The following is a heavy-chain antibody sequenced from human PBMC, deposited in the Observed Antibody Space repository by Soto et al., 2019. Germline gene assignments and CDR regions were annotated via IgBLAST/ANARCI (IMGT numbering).Heavy chain of an antibody. CDR1: GYSFTSYW. D-gene: IGHD4-17*01. CDR3: ARHTVYDYYYYMDV. CDR2: IYPGDSDT. J-gene: IGHJ6*03. Sequence: GESLKISCKGSGYSFTSYWIGWVRQMPGKGLEWRGIIYPGDSDTRYSPSFEGQVTISADKSISTAYRQWGSLKASDTAMYYCARHTVYDYYYYMDVWGKGTTVTVSS. V-gene: IGHV5-51*01.